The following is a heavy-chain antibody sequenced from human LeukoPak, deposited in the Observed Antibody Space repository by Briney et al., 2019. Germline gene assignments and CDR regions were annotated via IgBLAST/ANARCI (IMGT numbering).Heavy chain of an antibody. CDR1: GFTFSSYT. V-gene: IGHV3-21*01. Sequence: GGSLRLSCAASGFTFSSYTMNWVRQAPGKGLEWVSSISSSSYIYYADSVKGRFTISRDNAKNSLYLQMNSLRAEDAAVYYCAREIHLDYWGQGTLVTVSS. CDR3: AREIHLDY. CDR2: ISSSSYI. J-gene: IGHJ4*02.